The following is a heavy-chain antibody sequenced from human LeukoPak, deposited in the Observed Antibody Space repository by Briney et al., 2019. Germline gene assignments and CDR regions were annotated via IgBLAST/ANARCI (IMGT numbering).Heavy chain of an antibody. CDR3: ARAGTNDY. CDR2: MNPNSGNT. CDR1: GGTFSSYA. J-gene: IGHJ4*02. Sequence: GASVKVSCKASGGTFSSYAISWVRQATGQGLEWMGWMNPNSGNTGYAQKFQGRVTITRNTSISTAYMELSSLRSEDTAVYYCARAGTNDYWGQGTLVTVSS. V-gene: IGHV1-8*03. D-gene: IGHD1-1*01.